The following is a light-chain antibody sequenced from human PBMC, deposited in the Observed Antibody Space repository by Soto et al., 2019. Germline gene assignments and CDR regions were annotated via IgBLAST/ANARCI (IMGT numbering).Light chain of an antibody. CDR2: EVS. V-gene: IGLV2-14*01. J-gene: IGLJ3*02. Sequence: QSVLTQPASVSGSPGQSITISCTGTSSDVGAYDHVSWYQQHPGKAPKVIISEVSNRPSGVSTRFSGSKSGNTASLTISGLQTEDEADYYCSSYTSSTTWVFGGGTKVTVL. CDR3: SSYTSSTTWV. CDR1: SSDVGAYDH.